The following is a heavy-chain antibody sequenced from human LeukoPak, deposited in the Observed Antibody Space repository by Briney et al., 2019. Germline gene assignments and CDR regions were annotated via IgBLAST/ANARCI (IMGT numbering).Heavy chain of an antibody. J-gene: IGHJ4*02. V-gene: IGHV3-11*01. Sequence: GSLRLSGAASGFTFSDYYMSWIRQAPGKGLEWVSYIGSSGGAIYYADSLKGRFTISRNNAKNSLYLQMNSLSAEDTDVYYCARGATMVRGVYNYWGQGTLVTVSS. CDR3: ARGATMVRGVYNY. D-gene: IGHD3-10*01. CDR2: IGSSGGAI. CDR1: GFTFSDYY.